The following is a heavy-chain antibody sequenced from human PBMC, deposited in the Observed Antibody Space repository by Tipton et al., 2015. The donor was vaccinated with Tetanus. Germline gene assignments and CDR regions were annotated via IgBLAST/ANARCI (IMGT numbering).Heavy chain of an antibody. V-gene: IGHV4-59*01. CDR3: ARLGVYPDY. CDR1: GGSISSYY. CDR2: IYYSGST. D-gene: IGHD6-13*01. J-gene: IGHJ4*02. Sequence: GSLRLSCTVSGGSISSYYWSWIRQPPGKGLEWIGYIYYSGSTNYNPSLKSRVTISVDTSKNQFSLKLSSVTAADTAVYYCARLGVYPDYWGQGTLVTVSS.